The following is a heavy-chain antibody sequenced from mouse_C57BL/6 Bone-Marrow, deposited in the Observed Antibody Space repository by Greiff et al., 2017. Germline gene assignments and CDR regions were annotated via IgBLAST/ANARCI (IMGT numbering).Heavy chain of an antibody. Sequence: VKLQESGAELVRPGTSVKMSCTASGYTFTNYWIGWAKQRPGHGLEWIGGIYPGGGNTDYAEKFKGKATLTADKSSSTAYMQFSSLTSEDSAIYYCARWGGYEDAMGYWGQGPSVTFAS. CDR2: IYPGGGNT. CDR3: ARWGGYEDAMGY. D-gene: IGHD2-2*01. J-gene: IGHJ4*01. V-gene: IGHV1-63*01. CDR1: GYTFTNYW.